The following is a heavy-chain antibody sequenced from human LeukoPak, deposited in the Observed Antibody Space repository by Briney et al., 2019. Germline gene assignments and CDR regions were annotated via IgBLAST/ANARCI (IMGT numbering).Heavy chain of an antibody. D-gene: IGHD2-2*01. CDR2: IYYSGST. Sequence: PSETLSLTCTVSGGSISSYYWSWIRQPPGKGLEWVGYIYYSGSTNYNPALKSRVTISVDTSKNQFSLKLSSVTAADTAVYYCARDHRGYCSSTGCLQPTYYYYYMDVWGKGTTVTVSS. V-gene: IGHV4-59*01. J-gene: IGHJ6*03. CDR3: ARDHRGYCSSTGCLQPTYYYYYMDV. CDR1: GGSISSYY.